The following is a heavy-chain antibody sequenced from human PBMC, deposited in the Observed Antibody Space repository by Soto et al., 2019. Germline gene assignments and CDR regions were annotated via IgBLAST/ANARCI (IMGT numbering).Heavy chain of an antibody. CDR2: ISYDGSNK. J-gene: IGHJ4*02. D-gene: IGHD6-19*01. V-gene: IGHV3-30*18. Sequence: PGGSLRLSCAASGFTFSSYGMHWVRQAPGKGLEWVAVISYDGSNKYYADSVKGRFTISRDNSKNTLYLQMNSLRAEDTAVYYCAKDATAVAGTPGYWGQGTLVTVPQ. CDR3: AKDATAVAGTPGY. CDR1: GFTFSSYG.